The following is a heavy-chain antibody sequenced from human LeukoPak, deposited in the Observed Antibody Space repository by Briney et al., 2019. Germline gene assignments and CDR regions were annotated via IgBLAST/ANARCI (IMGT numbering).Heavy chain of an antibody. V-gene: IGHV3-53*01. CDR1: GLTGSHNY. Sequence: AGGSLRLSCAASGLTGSHNYVSWVRQAPGKGLEWVSAIHTSGDTCYADSVKGRFTISRDTFENTLYLQINSLRVEDTAVYYCIVFGDSNHWGQGTLVTVSS. CDR3: IVFGDSNH. D-gene: IGHD4-17*01. CDR2: IHTSGDT. J-gene: IGHJ5*02.